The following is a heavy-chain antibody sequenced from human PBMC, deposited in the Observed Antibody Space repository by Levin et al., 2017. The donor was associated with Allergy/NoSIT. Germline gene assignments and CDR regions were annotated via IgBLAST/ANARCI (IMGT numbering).Heavy chain of an antibody. J-gene: IGHJ6*03. CDR2: ISWNSGSI. CDR1: GFTFDDYA. D-gene: IGHD2-2*01. V-gene: IGHV3-9*01. CDR3: AKDSAMNYYYYMDV. Sequence: GGSLRLSCAASGFTFDDYAMHWVRQAPGKGLEWVSGISWNSGSIGYADSVKGRFTISRDNAKNSLYLQINSLRAEDTALYYCAKDSAMNYYYYMDVWGKGTTVTVSS.